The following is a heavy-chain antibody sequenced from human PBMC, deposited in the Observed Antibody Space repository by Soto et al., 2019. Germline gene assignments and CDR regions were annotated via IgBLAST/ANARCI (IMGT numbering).Heavy chain of an antibody. D-gene: IGHD6-13*01. CDR1: GGTFSSYA. J-gene: IGHJ5*02. V-gene: IGHV1-69*04. CDR2: IIPILGIA. Sequence: ASVKVSCKASGGTFSSYAISWVRQAPGQGLEWMGRIIPILGIANYAQKFQGRVTITADKSTSTAYMELSSLRSEDTAVYYCARVGDSSSWYWFDPWGQGTLVTVSS. CDR3: ARVGDSSSWYWFDP.